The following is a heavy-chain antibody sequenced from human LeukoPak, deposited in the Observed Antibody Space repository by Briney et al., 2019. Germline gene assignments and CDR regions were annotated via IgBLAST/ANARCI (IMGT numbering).Heavy chain of an antibody. J-gene: IGHJ4*02. V-gene: IGHV3-7*01. CDR3: VRAIGSNTL. D-gene: IGHD4-23*01. CDR1: GFVFGDYA. Sequence: PGRSLRLSCAASGFVFGDYAMHWVRQAPGKVLEWVANINQDGSEKYYVDSVKGRFTISRDNAKNSLYLQMNSLRAEDTAVYFCVRAIGSNTLWGQGTLVTVSS. CDR2: INQDGSEK.